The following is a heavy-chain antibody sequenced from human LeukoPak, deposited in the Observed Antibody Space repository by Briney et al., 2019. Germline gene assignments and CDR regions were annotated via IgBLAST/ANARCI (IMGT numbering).Heavy chain of an antibody. CDR2: ISGYIGDT. CDR3: ARDPTNTSGRYAYFDY. CDR1: GHSFTHHG. D-gene: IGHD6-19*01. Sequence: GASVKVSCKTFGHSFTHHGFSWVRQAPGQGLEWMGWISGYIGDTHYAQNFQGRVTLTSDTSTSTVYMELRSLRSDDTAVYYCARDPTNTSGRYAYFDYWGQGALVTVSS. J-gene: IGHJ4*02. V-gene: IGHV1-18*01.